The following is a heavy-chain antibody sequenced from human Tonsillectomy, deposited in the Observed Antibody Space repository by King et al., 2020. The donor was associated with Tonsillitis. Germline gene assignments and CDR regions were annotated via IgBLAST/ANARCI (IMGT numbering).Heavy chain of an antibody. V-gene: IGHV3-30*02. D-gene: IGHD2-2*01. CDR3: AGGTQVGLIVVVPAAIGMDV. J-gene: IGHJ6*02. CDR1: GFTFSSYG. CDR2: IRYDGSNK. Sequence: VQLVESGGGVVQPGGSLRLSCAASGFTFSSYGMHWVRQAPGKGLEWVAFIRYDGSNKYYADSVKGRFTISRENYKNTLYLQMNSLRAEDTAVYYCAGGTQVGLIVVVPAAIGMDVWGQGTTVTVSS.